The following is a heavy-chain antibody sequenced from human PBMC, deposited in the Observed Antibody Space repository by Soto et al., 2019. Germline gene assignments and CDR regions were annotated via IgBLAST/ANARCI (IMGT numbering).Heavy chain of an antibody. CDR2: IYHSGST. CDR3: ARSPDSSGYYPRWYYYGMDV. CDR1: GGSISSSNW. V-gene: IGHV4-4*02. D-gene: IGHD3-22*01. J-gene: IGHJ6*02. Sequence: SETLSLTCAVSGGSISSSNWWSWVRPPPGKGLEWIGEIYHSGSTNYNPSLKSRVTISVDKSKNQFSLKLSSVTAADTAVYYCARSPDSSGYYPRWYYYGMDVWGQGTTVTVS.